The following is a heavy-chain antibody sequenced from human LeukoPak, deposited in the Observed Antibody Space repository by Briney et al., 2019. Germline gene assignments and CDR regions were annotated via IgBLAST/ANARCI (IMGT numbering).Heavy chain of an antibody. CDR1: GFTFRSYA. Sequence: PGGSLSLSCAASGFTFRSYAMSWVRQAPGKGLEWVSAISGSGDFTYYADSVKGRFTISRDNAKNSLYLQMNSLRAEDTAVYYCAELGITMIGGVWGKGTTVTISS. CDR2: ISGSGDFT. J-gene: IGHJ6*04. V-gene: IGHV3-23*01. CDR3: AELGITMIGGV. D-gene: IGHD3-10*02.